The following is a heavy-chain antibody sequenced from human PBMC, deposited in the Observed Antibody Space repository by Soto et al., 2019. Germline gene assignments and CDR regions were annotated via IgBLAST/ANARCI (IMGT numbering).Heavy chain of an antibody. D-gene: IGHD2-15*01. CDR3: ARYRSAAVAGYTFDN. J-gene: IGHJ5*02. CDR1: GGSISSNY. CDR2: VYNSGST. V-gene: IGHV4-59*01. Sequence: PSETLSLTCTVSGGSISSNYWTWIRQPPGKGLEWIGYVYNSGSTNYNPSLKSRVTISEDTSKSQFSLKVNSMTAADTAVYYCARYRSAAVAGYTFDNWGQGILVTVSS.